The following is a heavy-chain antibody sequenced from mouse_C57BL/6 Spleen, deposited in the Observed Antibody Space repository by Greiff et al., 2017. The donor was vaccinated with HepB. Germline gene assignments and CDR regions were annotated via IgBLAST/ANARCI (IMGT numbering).Heavy chain of an antibody. V-gene: IGHV1-81*01. J-gene: IGHJ2*01. CDR2: IYPRSGNT. Sequence: QVQLQQSGAELARPGASVKLSCKASGYTFTSYGISWVKQRTGQGLEWIGEIYPRSGNTYYNEKFKGKATLTADKSSSTAYMELRSLTSEDSAVYFCARSPLITTVVAMDYWGQGTTLTVSS. CDR1: GYTFTSYG. CDR3: ARSPLITTVVAMDY. D-gene: IGHD1-1*01.